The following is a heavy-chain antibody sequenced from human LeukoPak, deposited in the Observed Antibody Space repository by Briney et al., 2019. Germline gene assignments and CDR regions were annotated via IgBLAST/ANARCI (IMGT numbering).Heavy chain of an antibody. CDR2: ISNSGSMI. Sequence: PGGSLRLSCAVSGLTFSSYNMNWVRQAPGKGLEWVSYISNSGSMIYYADSVKGRFTISRDNAKNSLYLQMNSLRAEDTAVYYCASQYYYAMDVWGQGTTVTVSS. CDR3: ASQYYYAMDV. J-gene: IGHJ6*02. V-gene: IGHV3-48*04. CDR1: GLTFSSYN.